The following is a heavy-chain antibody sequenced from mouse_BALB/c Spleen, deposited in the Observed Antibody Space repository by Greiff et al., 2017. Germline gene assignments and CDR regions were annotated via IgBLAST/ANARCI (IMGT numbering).Heavy chain of an antibody. Sequence: EVMLVESGGGLVKPGGSLKLSCAASGFTFSSYTMSWVRQTPEKRLEWVATISSGGSYTYYPDSVKGRFTISRDNAKNTLYLQMSSLKSEDTAMYYCTKDSSGYILAMDYWGQGTSVTVSS. D-gene: IGHD3-1*01. V-gene: IGHV5-6-4*01. J-gene: IGHJ4*01. CDR3: TKDSSGYILAMDY. CDR2: ISSGGSYT. CDR1: GFTFSSYT.